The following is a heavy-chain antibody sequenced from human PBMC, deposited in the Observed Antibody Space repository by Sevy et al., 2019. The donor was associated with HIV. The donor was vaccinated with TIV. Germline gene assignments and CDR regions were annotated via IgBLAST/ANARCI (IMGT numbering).Heavy chain of an antibody. CDR2: IKQDGSEK. D-gene: IGHD6-13*01. Sequence: GGSLRLSCVGSGFTFSTYWMTWVRQAPGKGLEWVANIKQDGSEKYYVDSVKGRFTISRDNAKNFLYLQMNSLRAEDTAMYYCVRAIVAPGSYWGQGTLVTVSS. CDR1: GFTFSTYW. J-gene: IGHJ4*02. CDR3: VRAIVAPGSY. V-gene: IGHV3-7*01.